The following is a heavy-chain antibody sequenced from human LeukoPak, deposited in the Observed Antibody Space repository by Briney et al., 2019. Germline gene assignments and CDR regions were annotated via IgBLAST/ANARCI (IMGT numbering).Heavy chain of an antibody. CDR1: GGSFSGYY. V-gene: IGHV4-34*01. D-gene: IGHD3-3*01. J-gene: IGHJ4*02. CDR3: ARRPLEWLLYAYYFDY. CDR2: INHSGST. Sequence: SETLSLTCAVYGGSFSGYYWSWIRQPPGKGLEWIGEINHSGSTNYNPSLKSRVTISVDTSKNQFSLKLSSVTAADTAVYYCARRPLEWLLYAYYFDYWGQGTLVTVS.